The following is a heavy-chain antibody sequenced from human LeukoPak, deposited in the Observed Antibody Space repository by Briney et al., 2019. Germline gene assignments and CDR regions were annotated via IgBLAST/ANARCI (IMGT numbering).Heavy chain of an antibody. Sequence: SQTLSHTCNVSGGSISNDGYYWSWIRQHPGKGLEWLGYIYYSGSTYYNPSLKSRVTLSVDTSKSQFSLRLSSVTAADTAVYYCARDLTGDQFFDPWGQGTLVTVSS. CDR3: ARDLTGDQFFDP. J-gene: IGHJ5*02. CDR1: GGSISNDGYY. V-gene: IGHV4-31*03. D-gene: IGHD7-27*01. CDR2: IYYSGST.